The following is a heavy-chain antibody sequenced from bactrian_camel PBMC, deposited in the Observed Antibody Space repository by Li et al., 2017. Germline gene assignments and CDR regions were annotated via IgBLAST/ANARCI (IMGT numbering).Heavy chain of an antibody. CDR3: VASDVGYCTRDFNH. Sequence: VQLVESGGGSVQAGGSLTLSCRISGLADSNYCMGWFRQTPGKEREGIATIDVHSSTSYAESVTSRFTISKDNAENTVSLQMDSLKPEDTAMYYCVASDVGYCTRDFNHWGQGTQVTVS. CDR1: GLADSNYC. D-gene: IGHD1*01. CDR2: IDVHSSTS. V-gene: IGHV3-2*01. J-gene: IGHJ4*01.